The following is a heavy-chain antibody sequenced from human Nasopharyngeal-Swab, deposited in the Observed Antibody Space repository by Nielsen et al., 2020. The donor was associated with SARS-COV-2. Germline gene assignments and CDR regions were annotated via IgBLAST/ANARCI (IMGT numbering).Heavy chain of an antibody. CDR2: ISSSSNYI. D-gene: IGHD4-17*01. CDR1: GFTFSIYS. CDR3: AGGQGTVTTYYYYGMDV. Sequence: GESLKISCAASGFTFSIYSMNWVRQAPGKGLEWVSSISSSSNYIYYADSVKGRFTISRDNSKNTLYLQMNSLRAEDTAVYYCAGGQGTVTTYYYYGMDVWGQGTTVTVSS. J-gene: IGHJ6*02. V-gene: IGHV3-21*01.